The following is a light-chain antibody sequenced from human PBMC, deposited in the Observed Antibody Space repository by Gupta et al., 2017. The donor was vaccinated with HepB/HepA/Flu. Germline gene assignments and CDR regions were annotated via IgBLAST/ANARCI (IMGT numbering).Light chain of an antibody. CDR3: QQYGSSLTWT. Sequence: EIVLTQSPGTLSLSPGERATLSCRASQSVSSSYLAWYQQKPGQAPRLLIYDASSRATGIPDRFSGSGSGTDFTLTISRREPEDFAVYYCQQYGSSLTWTFGQGSKVEIK. J-gene: IGKJ1*01. CDR1: QSVSSSY. CDR2: DAS. V-gene: IGKV3-20*01.